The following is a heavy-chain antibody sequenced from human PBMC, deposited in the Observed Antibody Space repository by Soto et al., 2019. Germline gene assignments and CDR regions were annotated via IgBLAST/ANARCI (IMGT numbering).Heavy chain of an antibody. CDR2: ISAYNGNT. D-gene: IGHD1-1*01. J-gene: IGHJ6*02. CDR3: ARDPRCEDVLWNTQGRGCYGMDV. CDR1: GYTCTSYG. V-gene: IGHV1-18*01. Sequence: QVQLVQSGAEVKKPGASVKVSWKASGYTCTSYGISWVRQAPGQGLEWMGWISAYNGNTNYAQKLQGRVTMTTDTSTSTAYMELRSLRSDDTAVYYCARDPRCEDVLWNTQGRGCYGMDVWGQGTTVTASS.